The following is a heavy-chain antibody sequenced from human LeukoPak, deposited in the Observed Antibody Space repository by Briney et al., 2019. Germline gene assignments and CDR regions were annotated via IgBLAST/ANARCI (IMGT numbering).Heavy chain of an antibody. V-gene: IGHV3-30-3*01. CDR3: ARDPSGRRPMYYFDY. J-gene: IGHJ4*02. D-gene: IGHD3-3*01. CDR2: ISYDGSNK. CDR1: GFTFSSYA. Sequence: PGGSLRLSCAASGFTFSSYAMHWVRQSPGKGLEGVAVISYDGSNKYYADSVKGRFTISRDNSKNTLYLQMNSLRAEDTAVYYCARDPSGRRPMYYFDYWGQGTLVTVSS.